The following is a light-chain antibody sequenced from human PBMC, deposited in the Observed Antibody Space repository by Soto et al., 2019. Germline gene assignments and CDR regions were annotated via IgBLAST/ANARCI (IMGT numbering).Light chain of an antibody. CDR1: QRIYTY. CDR3: QQSHGSPRT. J-gene: IGKJ1*01. CDR2: AAY. V-gene: IGKV1-39*01. Sequence: DIQMTQSPSSLSASVGDTVTITCRASQRIYTYLNWYQQKLGKAPNLLIYAAYTMQSGVPSRFSGGGSGTDFTLTITSLQPEDFATYYGQQSHGSPRTFGQGTKVEIK.